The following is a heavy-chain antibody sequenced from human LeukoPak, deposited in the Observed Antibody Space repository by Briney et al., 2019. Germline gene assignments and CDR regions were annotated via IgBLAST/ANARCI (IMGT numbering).Heavy chain of an antibody. D-gene: IGHD2-21*01. J-gene: IGHJ5*02. CDR2: IYYSGST. Sequence: SETLSLTCTVSDGSSSSSSWNWIRQPPEKGLEWIGYIYYSGSTKYNPSLESRVTISVDTSKNQISLRLRSLTAADTAIYYCARRQQTGGDNGLHNWFDPWGQGTLVTVSS. CDR1: DGSSSSSS. V-gene: IGHV4-59*08. CDR3: ARRQQTGGDNGLHNWFDP.